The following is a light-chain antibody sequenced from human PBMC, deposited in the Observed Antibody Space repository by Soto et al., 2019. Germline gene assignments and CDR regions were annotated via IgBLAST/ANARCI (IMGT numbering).Light chain of an antibody. CDR1: SSDVGSHNL. CDR3: WSYAGADTWV. Sequence: QSALTQPASVSGFPGQSITISCTGTSSDVGSHNLVSWYRQYPGKAPKLMIYDGSERPSGVSNRFSASKSGNTASLTISGLQAEDEADYYCWSYAGADTWVFGGGTKLTVL. J-gene: IGLJ3*02. CDR2: DGS. V-gene: IGLV2-23*01.